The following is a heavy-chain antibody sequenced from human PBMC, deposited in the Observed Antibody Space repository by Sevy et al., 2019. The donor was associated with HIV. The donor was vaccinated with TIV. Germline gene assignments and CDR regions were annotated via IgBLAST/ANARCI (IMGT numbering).Heavy chain of an antibody. CDR2: IFYSGST. J-gene: IGHJ4*02. CDR1: GGSISSGDYY. V-gene: IGHV4-30-4*01. CDR3: ARQRASSGYFYFDS. D-gene: IGHD3-22*01. Sequence: SETLSLTCTVSGGSISSGDYYWSWIRQPPGKGLEWIGYIFYSGSTYFNPSPKSRVTISLDTSKSQFSLRLSSVTAADTAVFYCARQRASSGYFYFDSWGQGTLVTVSS.